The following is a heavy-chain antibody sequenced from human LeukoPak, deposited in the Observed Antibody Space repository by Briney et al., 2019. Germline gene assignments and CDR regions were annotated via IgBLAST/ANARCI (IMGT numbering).Heavy chain of an antibody. CDR3: ARYCSGVSCYSGYDY. D-gene: IGHD2-15*01. CDR2: ISTNGGGT. CDR1: GFTFSTYA. Sequence: GGSLRLSCAASGFTFSTYAMHWVRQTPGKGLEYVSAISTNGGGTYYANSVKGRFTISSDNSKNTLYPQMGSLRAEDMAVYYCARYCSGVSCYSGYDYWGQGTLVTVSS. J-gene: IGHJ4*02. V-gene: IGHV3-64*01.